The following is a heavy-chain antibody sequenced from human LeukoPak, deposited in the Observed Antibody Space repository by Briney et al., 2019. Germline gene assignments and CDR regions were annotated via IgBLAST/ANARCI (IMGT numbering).Heavy chain of an antibody. J-gene: IGHJ4*02. D-gene: IGHD5-18*01. CDR2: IKEDGSET. CDR1: GFIFKKYW. CDR3: ARGRDTSMGY. Sequence: GESLRLSCAASGFIFKKYWMNWVRQVPGKGLECLANIKEDGSETYYADSVKGRFTISRDNAKNSLYLQMNSLRAEDMALYYCARGRDTSMGYWGQGTLVTVSS. V-gene: IGHV3-7*03.